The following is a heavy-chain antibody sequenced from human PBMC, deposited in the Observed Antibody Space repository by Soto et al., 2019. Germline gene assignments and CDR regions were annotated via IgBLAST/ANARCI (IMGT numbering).Heavy chain of an antibody. CDR3: ATGRPYTGSSPIDH. D-gene: IGHD1-26*01. CDR1: GFSFSNYG. CDR2: ISYDGSNK. J-gene: IGHJ4*02. V-gene: IGHV3-30*03. Sequence: QLVESGGGVVQPGRSLTLSCAATGFSFSNYGMHWVRQAPGRGLHWVALISYDGSNKYYEDSLKGRFTISRDNLKNTLYLQMDGLSPDDTAISYCATGRPYTGSSPIDHWGQGTLVSVSS.